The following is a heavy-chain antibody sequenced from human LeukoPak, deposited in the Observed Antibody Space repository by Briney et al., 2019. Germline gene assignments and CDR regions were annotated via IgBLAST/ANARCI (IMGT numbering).Heavy chain of an antibody. CDR3: ATSSDAPANM. V-gene: IGHV3-7*01. D-gene: IGHD2-2*01. CDR1: GFTFSTNW. Sequence: GGSLRLSCAVSGFTFSTNWMSWVCQAPGKGLGWVANIRQDGGAKYYVESVRRRVTISRDNAKNSLYLQKYSLRAENTGVYYFATSSDAPANMWGQGTLVTVSS. CDR2: IRQDGGAK. J-gene: IGHJ4*02.